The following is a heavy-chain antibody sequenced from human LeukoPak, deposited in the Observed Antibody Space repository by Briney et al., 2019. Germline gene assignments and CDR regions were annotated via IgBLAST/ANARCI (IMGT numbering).Heavy chain of an antibody. J-gene: IGHJ4*02. CDR2: ISGSGGST. CDR1: GFTFSSYA. V-gene: IGHV3-23*01. D-gene: IGHD3-3*01. CDR3: AKEGPNTYYDFWSGYYDGEHYFDY. Sequence: GGSLRLSCAASGFTFSSYAMSWVRQAPGKGLEWVSAISGSGGSTYYADSVKGRFTISRDNSKNTQYLQMNSLRVEDTAVYYCAKEGPNTYYDFWSGYYDGEHYFDYWGQGTLVTVSS.